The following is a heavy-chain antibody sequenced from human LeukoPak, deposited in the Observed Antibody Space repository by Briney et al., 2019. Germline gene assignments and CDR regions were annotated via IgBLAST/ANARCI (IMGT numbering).Heavy chain of an antibody. CDR3: ARSLITASGTWSPGVDY. CDR2: ISDDGSKK. D-gene: IGHD6-13*01. V-gene: IGHV3-30*03. J-gene: IGHJ4*02. CDR1: GFTFSNYG. Sequence: TGGSLRLSCAASGFTFSNYGMHWVRQAPGKGLEWVAVISDDGSKKYYADSVKGRFTISRDNAKNTLYLQMNSLRAEDTAVYYCARSLITASGTWSPGVDYWGQGTLVTVSS.